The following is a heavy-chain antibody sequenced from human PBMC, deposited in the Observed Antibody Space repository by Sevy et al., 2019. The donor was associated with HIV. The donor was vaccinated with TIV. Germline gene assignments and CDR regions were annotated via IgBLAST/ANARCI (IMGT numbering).Heavy chain of an antibody. J-gene: IGHJ4*02. Sequence: GGSLRLSCATSGFTFSSYAMSWVRQAPGKGLEWVSAISAGGGDKYYAASVKGRFTISRDKSKNTLYLQMNNVRVEDTAVYYCARGGYYYDNAAYYALDSWGQGTLVTVSS. D-gene: IGHD3-22*01. CDR3: ARGGYYYDNAAYYALDS. CDR1: GFTFSSYA. CDR2: ISAGGGDK. V-gene: IGHV3-23*01.